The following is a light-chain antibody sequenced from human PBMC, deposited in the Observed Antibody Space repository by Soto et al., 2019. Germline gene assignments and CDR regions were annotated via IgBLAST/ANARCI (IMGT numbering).Light chain of an antibody. CDR2: AVS. J-gene: IGKJ4*01. Sequence: DIEMNQSPSSVSASVGDRVSITCRESQGINNWLAWYQQKPGKAPELLIYAVSYLQSGVPSRFSGSGSGTDFTLTISSLQPEDFATYFCKQSSAFPLTFGGGTKVDIK. CDR3: KQSSAFPLT. CDR1: QGINNW. V-gene: IGKV1-12*01.